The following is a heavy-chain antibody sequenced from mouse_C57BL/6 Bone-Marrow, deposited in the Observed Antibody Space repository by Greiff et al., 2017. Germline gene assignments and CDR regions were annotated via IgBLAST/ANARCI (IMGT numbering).Heavy chain of an antibody. CDR2: ISSGGSYT. CDR3: ARHETYYGKYWAY. D-gene: IGHD2-10*01. V-gene: IGHV5-6*01. Sequence: EVHLVESGGDLVKPGGSLKLSCAASGFTFSSYGMSWVRQTPDKRLEWVATISSGGSYTYYPDSVKGRFTLSRYNAKNTLYLQMSSLKSEDTAMYYCARHETYYGKYWAYWGQGTLVTVSA. CDR1: GFTFSSYG. J-gene: IGHJ3*01.